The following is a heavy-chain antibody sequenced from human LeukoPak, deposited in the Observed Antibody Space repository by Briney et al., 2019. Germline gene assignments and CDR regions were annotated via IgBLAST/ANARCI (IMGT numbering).Heavy chain of an antibody. CDR2: ISGSGGST. D-gene: IGHD6-13*01. J-gene: IGHJ4*02. V-gene: IGHV3-23*01. Sequence: GGSLRLSCTASGFSFSNYAMSWVRQAPGKGLEWVSSISGSGGSTYHADSVKGRFTISRDNSKNTLYLQMNSLRAEDTAVYYCARVRAGTFDYWGQGTLVTVSS. CDR3: ARVRAGTFDY. CDR1: GFSFSNYA.